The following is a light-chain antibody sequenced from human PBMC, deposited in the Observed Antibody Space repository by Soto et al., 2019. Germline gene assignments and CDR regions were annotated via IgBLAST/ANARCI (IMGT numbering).Light chain of an antibody. CDR2: EDI. CDR1: SSDVGSYNL. Sequence: QSALTKPASVSGSPGQSITISCTGTSSDVGSYNLVSWYQQHPGKAPKLMIYEDIERPSGVSNRFSGSKSGNTASLTISGLQTEDEADYYCCSYAGGTSVVFGGGTKVTVL. V-gene: IGLV2-23*01. J-gene: IGLJ2*01. CDR3: CSYAGGTSVV.